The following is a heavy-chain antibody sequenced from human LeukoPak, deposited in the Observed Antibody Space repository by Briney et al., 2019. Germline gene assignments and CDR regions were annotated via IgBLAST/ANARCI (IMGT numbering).Heavy chain of an antibody. D-gene: IGHD3-3*01. J-gene: IGHJ4*02. CDR2: ISSDGSNK. CDR3: ARPYYDFWPVDY. Sequence: GGSLRLSCAASGFSFSNYGMHWVRQAPGKGLEWVAVISSDGSNKYYADSVKGRFTISRDNSKSTLYLQMNSLRAEDTAVYYCARPYYDFWPVDYWGQGTLVTVSS. V-gene: IGHV3-33*01. CDR1: GFSFSNYG.